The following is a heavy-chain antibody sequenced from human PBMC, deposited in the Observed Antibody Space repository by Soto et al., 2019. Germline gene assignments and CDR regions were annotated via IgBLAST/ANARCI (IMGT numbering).Heavy chain of an antibody. CDR3: ARDGEVSDYYMDV. CDR1: GFTFSSYS. Sequence: EVQLVESGGGLVKPGGSLRLSCAASGFTFSSYSMNWVRQAPGKGLEWVSSISSSSSYIYYADSVKGRFTIPRDNAKNSLYLQMNSLRAEDTAVYYCARDGEVSDYYMDVWGKGTTVTVSS. D-gene: IGHD3-10*01. CDR2: ISSSSSYI. V-gene: IGHV3-21*01. J-gene: IGHJ6*03.